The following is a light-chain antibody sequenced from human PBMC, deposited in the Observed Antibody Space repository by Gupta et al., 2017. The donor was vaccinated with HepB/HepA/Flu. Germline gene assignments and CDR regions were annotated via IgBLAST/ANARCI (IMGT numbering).Light chain of an antibody. CDR1: QSVSSSS. CDR3: RQDGSLWT. Sequence: EIVLTQSPGTLSLSPGERATLSCRASQSVSSSSLAWDQQKPVQAPRLLIDGATTSATGNTDRFSGCGADSDFTLTSIRPEDEDFEAYYGRQDGSLWTFGQGTXVEI. J-gene: IGKJ1*01. V-gene: IGKV3-20*01. CDR2: GAT.